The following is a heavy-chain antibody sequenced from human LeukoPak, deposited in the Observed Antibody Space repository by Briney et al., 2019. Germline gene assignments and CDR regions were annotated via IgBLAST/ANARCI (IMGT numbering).Heavy chain of an antibody. CDR3: ARDEYSSSPGDY. CDR2: INHSGST. J-gene: IGHJ4*02. D-gene: IGHD6-6*01. Sequence: SETLSLTCAVYGGSFSGYYWSWIRQPPGKGLEWIGEINHSGSTNYNPSLKSRVTISVDTSKNQFSLKLSSVTAADTVVYYCARDEYSSSPGDYWGQGTLVTVSS. CDR1: GGSFSGYY. V-gene: IGHV4-34*01.